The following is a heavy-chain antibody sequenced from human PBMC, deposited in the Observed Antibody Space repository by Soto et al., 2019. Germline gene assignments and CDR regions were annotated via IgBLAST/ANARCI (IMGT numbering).Heavy chain of an antibody. Sequence: GGSLRLSCAASGFTFSSYAMHWVRQTPGKGLEWVAVISYDGSDKYYADSVKGRFTISRDNSKNTLYLQMNSLRAEDTAVYYCARGYSSGWFHYYYYGMDVWGQGTTVTVSS. J-gene: IGHJ6*02. CDR1: GFTFSSYA. D-gene: IGHD6-19*01. CDR2: ISYDGSDK. CDR3: ARGYSSGWFHYYYYGMDV. V-gene: IGHV3-30-3*01.